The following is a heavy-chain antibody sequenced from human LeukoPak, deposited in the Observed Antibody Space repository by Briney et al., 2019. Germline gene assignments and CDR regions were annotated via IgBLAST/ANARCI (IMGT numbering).Heavy chain of an antibody. CDR3: ARAPGIAAAGVFDY. Sequence: GGSLRLSCAASGFTFSSYSMNWVRQAPGKGLEWVSYISSSSSTIYYADSVEGRFTISRDNAKNSLYLQMNSLRAEDTAVYYCARAPGIAAAGVFDYWGQGTLVTVSS. CDR2: ISSSSSTI. D-gene: IGHD6-13*01. J-gene: IGHJ4*02. CDR1: GFTFSSYS. V-gene: IGHV3-48*01.